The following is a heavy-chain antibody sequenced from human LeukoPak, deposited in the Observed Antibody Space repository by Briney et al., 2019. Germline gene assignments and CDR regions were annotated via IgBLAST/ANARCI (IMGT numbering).Heavy chain of an antibody. Sequence: GGSLRLSCAASGFTFSSYWMSWVRQAPGKGLEWVANIKQDGSEKYYVDSVKGRFTISRDNAKNSLYLQMNSLRAEDTAVYYCAKALSGSYYGYFDLWGRGTLVTVSS. CDR3: AKALSGSYYGYFDL. J-gene: IGHJ2*01. D-gene: IGHD1-26*01. CDR1: GFTFSSYW. V-gene: IGHV3-7*01. CDR2: IKQDGSEK.